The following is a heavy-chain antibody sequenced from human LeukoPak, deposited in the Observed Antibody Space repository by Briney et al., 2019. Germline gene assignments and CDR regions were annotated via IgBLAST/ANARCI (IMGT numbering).Heavy chain of an antibody. D-gene: IGHD1-20*01. V-gene: IGHV3-74*01. CDR2: ISKDGSFA. Sequence: GGSLRLSCAASGFIFSNYWMHWARQAPGKGLVWVSRISKDGSFASYADSVKGRFTISRDNAKNTLYLQINNLRAEDTAVYYCARGFNWNEGNWGQGTLVTVSS. CDR3: ARGFNWNEGN. J-gene: IGHJ4*02. CDR1: GFIFSNYW.